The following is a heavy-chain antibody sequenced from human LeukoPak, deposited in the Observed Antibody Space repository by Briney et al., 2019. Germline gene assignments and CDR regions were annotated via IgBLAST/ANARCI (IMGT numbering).Heavy chain of an antibody. V-gene: IGHV3-74*01. CDR3: ASGDYFDRSGTAY. CDR2: IGSXGSLT. J-gene: IGHJ4*02. Sequence: GGSLRLSCAASXXTFXSXXXXXXXXXXGXXXXLXXRIGSXGSLTNYPDSVKGRFPISRDNAKNTLYLQMNSLRAEDTAIYYCASGDYFDRSGTAYWGQGTLVTVSS. CDR1: XXTFXSXX. D-gene: IGHD3-22*01.